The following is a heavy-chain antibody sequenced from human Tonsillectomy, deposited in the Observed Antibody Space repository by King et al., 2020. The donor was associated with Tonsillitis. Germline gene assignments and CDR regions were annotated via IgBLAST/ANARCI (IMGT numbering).Heavy chain of an antibody. CDR3: ARDRFFYDRSGFDAFDI. D-gene: IGHD3-22*01. J-gene: IGHJ3*02. CDR2: VYYSGST. CDR1: GGSISSRNSY. V-gene: IGHV4-39*02. Sequence: QLQESGPGLVKPSETLFLTCTVTGGSISSRNSYWGWIRQPPGKGLEWIGSVYYSGSTSYNPSLKSRVTISVETSNNEFSLKLTSVTAADTAVYYCARDRFFYDRSGFDAFDIWGQGTKVTVSS.